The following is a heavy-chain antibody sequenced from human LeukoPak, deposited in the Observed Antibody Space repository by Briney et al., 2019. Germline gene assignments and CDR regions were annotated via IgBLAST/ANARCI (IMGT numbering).Heavy chain of an antibody. CDR1: GFTFISYG. J-gene: IGHJ6*02. CDR3: ARDLLIRVAGTRLYYYYYYGMDV. V-gene: IGHV3-7*01. Sequence: PGGSLRLSCPTSGFTFISYGMHWVRQAPGKGLEWVANIKQDGSEKYYVDSVKGRFTISRDNAKNSLYLQMNSLRAEDTAVYYCARDLLIRVAGTRLYYYYYYGMDVWGQGTTVTVSS. D-gene: IGHD6-19*01. CDR2: IKQDGSEK.